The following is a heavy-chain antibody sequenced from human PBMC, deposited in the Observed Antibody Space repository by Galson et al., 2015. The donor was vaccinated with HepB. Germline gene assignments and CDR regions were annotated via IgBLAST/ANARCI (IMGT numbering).Heavy chain of an antibody. Sequence: SVKVSCKASGFTFTSSAMQWVRQARGQRLEWIGWIVVGSGNTNYAQKFQERVTITRDMSTSTAYMELSSLRSEDTAVYYCAADSPPGATTPFDYWGQGTLVTVSS. CDR2: IVVGSGNT. CDR1: GFTFTSSA. J-gene: IGHJ4*02. V-gene: IGHV1-58*02. CDR3: AADSPPGATTPFDY. D-gene: IGHD5-12*01.